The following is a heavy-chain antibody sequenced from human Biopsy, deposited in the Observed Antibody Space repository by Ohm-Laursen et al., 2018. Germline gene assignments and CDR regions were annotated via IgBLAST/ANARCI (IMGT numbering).Heavy chain of an antibody. D-gene: IGHD3-3*01. V-gene: IGHV1-2*02. Sequence: GASVKVFCKASGYTFTDYYIHWVRQSPGQGLEWMGWIKPNNGDTDYSQRFQGRVTLAWDRSTSTGYMEVSSLRSGDTALYYCATRGGDDFWSGHYSEIYYYYTLDVWGQGTTVTVSS. J-gene: IGHJ6*02. CDR1: GYTFTDYY. CDR3: ATRGGDDFWSGHYSEIYYYYTLDV. CDR2: IKPNNGDT.